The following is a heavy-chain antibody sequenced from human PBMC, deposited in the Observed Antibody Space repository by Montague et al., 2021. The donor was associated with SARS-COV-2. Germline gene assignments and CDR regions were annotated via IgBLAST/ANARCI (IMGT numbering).Heavy chain of an antibody. CDR3: ASVPTVTTYYYYYGMDV. CDR1: GGSFSGYY. D-gene: IGHD4-17*01. Sequence: SETLSLTCAVYGGSFSGYYWSWIRQPPGKGLEWIGEINHSGSTNYNPSLKSRVTISVDASKNKFSLKLSSVTAADTAVYYCASVPTVTTYYYYYGMDVWGQGTTVTVSS. CDR2: INHSGST. J-gene: IGHJ6*02. V-gene: IGHV4-34*01.